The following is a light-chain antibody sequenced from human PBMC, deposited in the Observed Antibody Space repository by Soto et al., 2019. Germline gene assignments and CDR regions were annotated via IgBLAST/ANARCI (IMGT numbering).Light chain of an antibody. CDR2: ASS. J-gene: IGKJ1*01. V-gene: IGKV3-20*01. CDR1: QGLSATH. CDR3: QPYDMSPQP. Sequence: EMVLTHSPGPLSLSRGDGATLSCRASQGLSATHLAWYQQTPGQAPRPILYASSRRAPGVPHRFRATASGPDFPPPLRRVEPDEGGVDSGQPYDMSPQPFGLGTKVDIK.